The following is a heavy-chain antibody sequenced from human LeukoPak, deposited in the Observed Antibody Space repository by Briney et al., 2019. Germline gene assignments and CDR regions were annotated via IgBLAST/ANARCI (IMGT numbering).Heavy chain of an antibody. D-gene: IGHD3-3*01. CDR3: ARDGITIFGVVKDPFDY. V-gene: IGHV1-69*05. Sequence: SVKVSCKASGGTFSSYAISLVRQAPGRGLERMGRIIPIFGTANYAQKFQGRVTITTDESTSTAYMELSSLRSEDTAVYYCARDGITIFGVVKDPFDYWGQGTLVTVSS. CDR2: IIPIFGTA. J-gene: IGHJ4*02. CDR1: GGTFSSYA.